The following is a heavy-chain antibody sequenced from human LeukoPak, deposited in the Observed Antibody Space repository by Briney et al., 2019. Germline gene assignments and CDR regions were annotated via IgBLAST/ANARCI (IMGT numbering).Heavy chain of an antibody. CDR2: ISSNGGSA. V-gene: IGHV3-64*01. CDR1: GFTFSSYT. Sequence: GGSLRLSCAASGFTFSSYTMHWVRQAPGKGLEYVSAISSNGGSAYYANSVKGRFTISGDNSKNTLYLQMGSLRADDMAVYYCARDLRSGGWAQFDYWGQGTLVTVSS. J-gene: IGHJ4*02. D-gene: IGHD2-15*01. CDR3: ARDLRSGGWAQFDY.